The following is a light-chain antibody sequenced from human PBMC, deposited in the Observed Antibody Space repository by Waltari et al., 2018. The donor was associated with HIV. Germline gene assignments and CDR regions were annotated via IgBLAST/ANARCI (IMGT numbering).Light chain of an antibody. CDR3: ALYMGSGVGV. V-gene: IGLV8-61*01. CDR2: NTD. J-gene: IGLJ3*02. CDR1: PGSVSTTYY. Sequence: QTVVTQEPSFSVSPGATVTLTCGLRPGSVSTTYYPSWYQQTPGQAPRTLSYNTDTRSSGVPDRFAGSIVGDKAVLTITGAQADDECDYYCALYMGSGVGVFGGGTTLTVL.